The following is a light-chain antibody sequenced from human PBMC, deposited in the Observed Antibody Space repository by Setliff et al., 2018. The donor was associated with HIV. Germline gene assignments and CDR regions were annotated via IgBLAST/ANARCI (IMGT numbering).Light chain of an antibody. CDR3: SSYTSSSSHVV. CDR2: DDS. CDR1: SSDVGGYNF. Sequence: QSVLTQPASVSGSPGQSITISCTGTSSDVGGYNFVSWYQQHPGKAPKLMIYDDSRRPSGVSDRFSCSKSDNTASLTISGLQAEDEADYYCSSYTSSSSHVVFGGGTK. V-gene: IGLV2-14*01. J-gene: IGLJ2*01.